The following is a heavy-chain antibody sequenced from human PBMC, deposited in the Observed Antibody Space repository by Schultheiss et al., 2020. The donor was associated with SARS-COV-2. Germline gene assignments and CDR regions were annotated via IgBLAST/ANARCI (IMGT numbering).Heavy chain of an antibody. CDR1: GFTFSSYG. V-gene: IGHV4-34*01. J-gene: IGHJ4*02. CDR2: INDSGST. D-gene: IGHD1-26*01. CDR3: AREFIPVGGTLPLFDY. Sequence: GSLRLSCAASGFTFSSYGMHWVRQAPGKGLEWIGEINDSGSTNCNPSLKSRVTISVDTSKNQFSLKLTSVTAADTAVYYCAREFIPVGGTLPLFDYWGQGTLVTGSS.